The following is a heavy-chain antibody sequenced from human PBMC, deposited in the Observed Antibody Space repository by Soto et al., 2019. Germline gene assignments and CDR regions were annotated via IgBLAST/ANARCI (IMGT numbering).Heavy chain of an antibody. V-gene: IGHV1-46*01. J-gene: IGHJ6*02. D-gene: IGHD3-10*01. CDR1: GYTFTSYY. CDR2: INPSGGST. CDR3: ARDYLLLWFGELEDYYYYGMDV. Sequence: ASVKVSCKASGYTFTSYYMHWARQAPGQGLEWMGIINPSGGSTSYAQKFQGRVTMTRDTSTSTVYMELSSLRSEDTAVYYCARDYLLLWFGELEDYYYYGMDVWGQGTTVTVSS.